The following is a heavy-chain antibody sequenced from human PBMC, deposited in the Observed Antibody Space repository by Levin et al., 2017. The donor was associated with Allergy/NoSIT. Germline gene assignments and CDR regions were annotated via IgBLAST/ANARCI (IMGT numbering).Heavy chain of an antibody. V-gene: IGHV3-30-3*01. J-gene: IGHJ2*01. CDR2: ISYDGSNK. CDR1: GFTFSSYA. D-gene: IGHD3-9*01. CDR3: ARGRKRLRYFDWLLSRCDLHFDL. Sequence: GGSLRLSCAASGFTFSSYAMHWVRQAPGKGLEWVAVISYDGSNKYYADSVKGRFTISRDNSKNTLYLQMNSLRAEDTAVYYCARGRKRLRYFDWLLSRCDLHFDLWGRGTLVTVSS.